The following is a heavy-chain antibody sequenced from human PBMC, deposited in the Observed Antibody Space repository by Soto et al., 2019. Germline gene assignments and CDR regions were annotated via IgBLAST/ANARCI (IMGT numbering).Heavy chain of an antibody. D-gene: IGHD4-17*01. CDR1: GFTFSSYA. CDR2: ISGSGGST. J-gene: IGHJ5*02. CDR3: AKDVGKTTVTANWFDP. V-gene: IGHV3-23*01. Sequence: GGSLRLSCAASGFTFSSYAMSWVRQAPGKGLEWVSAISGSGGSTYYADSVKGRFTISRDNSKNTLYLQMNSLRAEDTAVYYCAKDVGKTTVTANWFDPWGQGTLVTVSS.